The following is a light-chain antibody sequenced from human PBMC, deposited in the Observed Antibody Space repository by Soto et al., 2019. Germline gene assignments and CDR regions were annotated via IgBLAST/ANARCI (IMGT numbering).Light chain of an antibody. CDR1: QSVSSSH. CDR3: QQYGASPWT. J-gene: IGKJ1*01. Sequence: EVELTQSPGTLSLSPGERATLSCRASQSVSSSHLAWYQQKRGQAPRLLIYDTSTRATGIPDRFSGSGSGTAFTLTISSLEPEEFAVYHCQQYGASPWTFGQGTKVEVK. CDR2: DTS. V-gene: IGKV3-20*01.